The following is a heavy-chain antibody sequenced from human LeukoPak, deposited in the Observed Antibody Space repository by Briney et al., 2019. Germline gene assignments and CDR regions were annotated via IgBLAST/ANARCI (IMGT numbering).Heavy chain of an antibody. CDR1: GFTFSSFV. CDR3: VRGRVTYSGGYFQH. Sequence: GGSLRLSCAASGFTFSSFVMPWVRQAPGKGLEWVALITYGGSNKYYADSVRGRFTITRDNSKNTLDLQMNALRAEDTAVYYCVRGRVTYSGGYFQHWGQGTLVTVSS. V-gene: IGHV3-30-3*01. D-gene: IGHD1-26*01. J-gene: IGHJ1*01. CDR2: ITYGGSNK.